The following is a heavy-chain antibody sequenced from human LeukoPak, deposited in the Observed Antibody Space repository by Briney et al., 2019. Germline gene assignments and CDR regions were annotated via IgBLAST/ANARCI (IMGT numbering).Heavy chain of an antibody. V-gene: IGHV1-69*05. J-gene: IGHJ4*02. Sequence: ASVKVSCKASGGTFSSYAISWVRQAPGQGLEWMGGIIPIFGTANYAQKFQGRVTITTDESASTAYMELSSLRCEDTAVYYCAGGFLSGYIPRYWGQGTLVTVSS. CDR2: IIPIFGTA. D-gene: IGHD3-3*01. CDR3: AGGFLSGYIPRY. CDR1: GGTFSSYA.